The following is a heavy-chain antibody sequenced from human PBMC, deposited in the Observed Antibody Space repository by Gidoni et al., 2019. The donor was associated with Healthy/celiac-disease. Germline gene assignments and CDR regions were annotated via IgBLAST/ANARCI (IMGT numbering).Heavy chain of an antibody. J-gene: IGHJ5*02. V-gene: IGHV4-39*01. CDR1: GGPISSSSYY. CDR3: ARQRGGFGESGPQNWFDP. D-gene: IGHD3-10*01. Sequence: QLQLQVSGPGLVKPSETLSLTCTVSGGPISSSSYYWGWIRQPPGEGLEWIGSIYYSGSTYYNPSIKSRVTISVDTSKNQFALKLSSVTAADTAVYYCARQRGGFGESGPQNWFDPWGQGTLVTVSS. CDR2: IYYSGST.